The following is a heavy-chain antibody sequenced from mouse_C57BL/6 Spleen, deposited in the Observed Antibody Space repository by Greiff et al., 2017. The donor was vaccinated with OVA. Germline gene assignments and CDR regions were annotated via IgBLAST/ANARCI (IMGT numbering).Heavy chain of an antibody. Sequence: QVQLQQSGAELMKPGASVKLSCKATGYTFTGYWIEWVKQRPGHGLEWIGELLPGSGSTNYNEKFKGKATFTADTSSNTAYMQLSSLTTEDSAIYYCARWVGGDDGYYVGFAYWGQGTLVTVSA. J-gene: IGHJ3*01. CDR2: LLPGSGST. CDR1: GYTFTGYW. D-gene: IGHD2-3*01. V-gene: IGHV1-9*01. CDR3: ARWVGGDDGYYVGFAY.